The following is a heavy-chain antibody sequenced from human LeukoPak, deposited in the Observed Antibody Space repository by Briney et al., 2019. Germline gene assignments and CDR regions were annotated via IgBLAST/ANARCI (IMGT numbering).Heavy chain of an antibody. Sequence: ASVRVSCKASGYTFTDYLINWVRQAPGQGLEWVGSISTKNGYTKLAQKFQGRVAMTKDTSANTIYMDLKSLTFDDTAVYYCAREKLWFGEFPFDNWGQGTLVSVSS. CDR3: AREKLWFGEFPFDN. V-gene: IGHV1-18*01. CDR1: GYTFTDYL. CDR2: ISTKNGYT. D-gene: IGHD3-10*01. J-gene: IGHJ4*02.